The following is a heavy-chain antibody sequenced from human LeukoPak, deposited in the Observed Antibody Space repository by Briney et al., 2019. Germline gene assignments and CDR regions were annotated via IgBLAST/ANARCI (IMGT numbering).Heavy chain of an antibody. V-gene: IGHV4-34*01. J-gene: IGHJ6*03. CDR1: GGSFSGYY. CDR3: GSLWFGESTPFGYYYYYMDV. CDR2: INHSGST. D-gene: IGHD3-10*01. Sequence: SETLSLTCAVYGGSFSGYYWSWLRQPPGKGLEWIGEINHSGSTNYNPSLKSRVTISVDTSKNQFSLKLSSVTAADTAVYYCGSLWFGESTPFGYYYYYMDVRGKGTTVTVSS.